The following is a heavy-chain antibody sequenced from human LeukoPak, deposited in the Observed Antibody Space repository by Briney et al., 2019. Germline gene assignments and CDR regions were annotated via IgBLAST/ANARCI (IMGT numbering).Heavy chain of an antibody. CDR3: ARVEGATFYYYYGMDV. CDR1: SRPISSYY. V-gene: IGHV4-59*07. Sequence: SDTLTLPCTVSSRPISSYYWSWLRHPPGKALEWLGYIYYSGSTNYNPSLKSRVTISVDTSKNQFSLKLSSVTAADTAVYYCARVEGATFYYYYGMDVWGQGTTVTVSS. J-gene: IGHJ6*02. CDR2: IYYSGST. D-gene: IGHD1-26*01.